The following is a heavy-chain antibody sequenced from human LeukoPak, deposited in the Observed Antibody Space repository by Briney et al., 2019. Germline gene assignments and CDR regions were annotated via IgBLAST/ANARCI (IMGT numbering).Heavy chain of an antibody. CDR1: GGSISSSSYY. D-gene: IGHD6-13*01. J-gene: IGHJ4*02. V-gene: IGHV4-39*01. CDR3: ARQQQTYYFDY. CDR2: IYYSGST. Sequence: SETLSLTCTVSGGSISSSSYYWGWIRQPPGKGLEWIGSIYYSGSTYYNPSLKSRVTISVDTSKNQFSLKLSSATAADTAVYYCARQQQTYYFDYWGQGTLVTVSS.